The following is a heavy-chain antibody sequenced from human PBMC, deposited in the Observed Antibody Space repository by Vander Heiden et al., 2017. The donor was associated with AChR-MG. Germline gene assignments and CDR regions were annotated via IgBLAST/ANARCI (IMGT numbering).Heavy chain of an antibody. J-gene: IGHJ4*02. CDR1: GFTFSSYS. D-gene: IGHD2-15*01. Sequence: EVQLVESGGGLVKPGGSLRLSCAASGFTFSSYSMNWVRQAPGKGLEWVSSISSSSSYIYYADSVKGRFTISRDNAKNSLYLQMNSLRAEDTAVYYCARDSRGSRQPYFDYWGQGTLVTVSS. CDR3: ARDSRGSRQPYFDY. CDR2: ISSSSSYI. V-gene: IGHV3-21*01.